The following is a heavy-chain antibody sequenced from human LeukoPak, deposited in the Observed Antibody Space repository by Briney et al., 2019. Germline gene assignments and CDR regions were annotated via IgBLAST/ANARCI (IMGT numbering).Heavy chain of an antibody. V-gene: IGHV3-30-3*01. J-gene: IGHJ4*02. D-gene: IGHD1-1*01. CDR1: GFTLSSYA. CDR3: AREGTYFDY. CDR2: ISYDGSNK. Sequence: GGSLRLSCAASGFTLSSYAMHWVRQAPGKGLEWVAVISYDGSNKYYADSVKGRFTISRDNSKNTLYLQMNSLRAEDTAVYYCAREGTYFDYWGQGTLVTVSS.